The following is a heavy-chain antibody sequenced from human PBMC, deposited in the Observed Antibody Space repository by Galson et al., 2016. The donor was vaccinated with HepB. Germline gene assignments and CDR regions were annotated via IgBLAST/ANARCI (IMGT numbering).Heavy chain of an antibody. Sequence: SLRLSCAGSGFTFSSYAMNWVRQAPGKGLEWVSGISGSGDSTYYADSVKGRFTVSRDNSKNTLFLQMNSLRAEDTAVYYCAKYRDHSSGYYPLDYWGQGTLVTVSS. CDR1: GFTFSSYA. J-gene: IGHJ4*02. CDR2: ISGSGDST. D-gene: IGHD3-22*01. V-gene: IGHV3-23*01. CDR3: AKYRDHSSGYYPLDY.